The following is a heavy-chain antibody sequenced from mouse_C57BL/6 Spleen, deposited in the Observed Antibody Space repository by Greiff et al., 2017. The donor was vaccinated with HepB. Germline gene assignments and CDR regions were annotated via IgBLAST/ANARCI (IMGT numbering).Heavy chain of an antibody. CDR2: ISSSSSTF. D-gene: IGHD1-1*02. Sequence: EVQRVESGGGLVNPGGSLKLSCAASGFTFSDYGLHWVRQAPEKGLEWVAYISSSSSTFYYANTVKGRFTFSGDNAKNTLFLQLTSLRSEDTAMYYCARRMVPYYAMDYWGQGTSVTVSS. J-gene: IGHJ4*01. CDR3: ARRMVPYYAMDY. CDR1: GFTFSDYG. V-gene: IGHV5-17*01.